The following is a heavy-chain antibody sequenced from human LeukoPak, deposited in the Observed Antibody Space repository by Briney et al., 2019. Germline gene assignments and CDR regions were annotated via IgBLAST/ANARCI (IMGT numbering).Heavy chain of an antibody. J-gene: IGHJ6*02. Sequence: GGSLRHSCAASGFTFSVYWMHWVRQAPGKGLEWVALISYDGINKYSADSVKGRFTVSRDNSKSTLYLQVNSLRAEDTAVYYCARDSDGMSVWGLGTTVTVSS. CDR1: GFTFSVYW. V-gene: IGHV3-30*03. CDR2: ISYDGINK. CDR3: ARDSDGMSV.